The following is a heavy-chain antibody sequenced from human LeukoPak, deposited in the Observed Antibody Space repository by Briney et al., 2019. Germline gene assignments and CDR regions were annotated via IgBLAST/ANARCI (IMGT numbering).Heavy chain of an antibody. Sequence: PSQTLSLTCTVSGGSISSGDYYWSWIRHPPGKGLVWIGYIYYSGSTYYNPSLKNRVTISGDTAKNQFSLKLSSGTAADTAVEYCARDRGHTVTTQESNWFDPWGQGTLVTVSS. D-gene: IGHD4-17*01. V-gene: IGHV4-30-4*01. CDR3: ARDRGHTVTTQESNWFDP. J-gene: IGHJ5*02. CDR2: IYYSGST. CDR1: GGSISSGDYY.